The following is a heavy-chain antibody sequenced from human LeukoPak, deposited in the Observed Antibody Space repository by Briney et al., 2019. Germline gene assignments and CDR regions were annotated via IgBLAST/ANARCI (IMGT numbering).Heavy chain of an antibody. D-gene: IGHD3-16*01. CDR1: GYTFTDHY. J-gene: IGHJ4*02. CDR2: IVPNTGDT. Sequence: ASVKVSCKASGYTFTDHYIHWLRQVPGQGLEWLAWIVPNTGDTTYAQKFQGRVTVTRDTSITTAYMELNKLTSDDTAVYYCARGGGGLVYWGQGSLVTVSS. CDR3: ARGGGGLVY. V-gene: IGHV1-2*02.